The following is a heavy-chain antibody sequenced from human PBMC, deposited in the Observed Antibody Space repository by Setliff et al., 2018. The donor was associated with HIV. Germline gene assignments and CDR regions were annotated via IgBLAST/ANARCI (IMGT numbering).Heavy chain of an antibody. D-gene: IGHD1-26*01. CDR3: ARDRSYYPNYFDY. CDR1: GFTFSRHG. Sequence: GGSLRLSCVASGFTFSRHGMHWVRQAPGKGLEWVAAISVDGINELSADSVKGQFTISRDDSKNTLYLQINSLRPEDTAVYYCARDRSYYPNYFDYWGQGTLVTVSS. CDR2: ISVDGINE. J-gene: IGHJ4*02. V-gene: IGHV3-30*03.